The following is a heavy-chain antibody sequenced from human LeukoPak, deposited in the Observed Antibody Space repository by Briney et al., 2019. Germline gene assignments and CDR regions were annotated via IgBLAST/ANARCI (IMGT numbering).Heavy chain of an antibody. CDR3: ARDLPTYYYGSGSYGDFDY. Sequence: SVKVSCKASGYTFTSYAMHWVRQAPGQRLEWMGWINAGNGNTKYSQKFQGRVTITRDTSASTAYMELSSLRSEDTAVYYCARDLPTYYYGSGSYGDFDYWGQGTLVTVSS. CDR2: INAGNGNT. V-gene: IGHV1-3*01. D-gene: IGHD3-10*01. CDR1: GYTFTSYA. J-gene: IGHJ4*02.